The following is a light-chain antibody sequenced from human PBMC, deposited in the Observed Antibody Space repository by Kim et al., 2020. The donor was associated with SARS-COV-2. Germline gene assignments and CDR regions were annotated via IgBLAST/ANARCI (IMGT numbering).Light chain of an antibody. V-gene: IGLV1-40*01. CDR1: SSNIGAGYD. CDR3: QSYDSSQEV. CDR2: GNS. J-gene: IGLJ3*02. Sequence: QSVLTQPPSVSGAPGQRVTISCTGSSSNIGAGYDVHWYQQLPGTAPKLLIYGNSNRPSGVPDRFSGSKSGTSASLAITGLQAEDEADYYCQSYDSSQEVFGGGTQLTVL.